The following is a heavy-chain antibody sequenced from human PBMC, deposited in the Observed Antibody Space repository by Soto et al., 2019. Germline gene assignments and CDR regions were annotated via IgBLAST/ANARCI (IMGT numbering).Heavy chain of an antibody. CDR2: IKSKTDGGTT. Sequence: GGSLRLSCAASGFTFSNAWMSWVRQAPGKGLEWVGRIKSKTDGGTTDYAAPVKGRFTISRDDSKNTLYLQMNSLKTEDTAVYYCTTALLYSSSCSIFDYSGQGTLVTVSS. J-gene: IGHJ4*02. V-gene: IGHV3-15*01. D-gene: IGHD6-13*01. CDR3: TTALLYSSSCSIFDY. CDR1: GFTFSNAW.